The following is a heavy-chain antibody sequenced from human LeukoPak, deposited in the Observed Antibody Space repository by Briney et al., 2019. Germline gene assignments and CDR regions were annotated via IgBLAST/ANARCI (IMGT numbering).Heavy chain of an antibody. V-gene: IGHV4-30-4*08. CDR2: ISHSGNS. D-gene: IGHD1-26*01. CDR3: ATEGIVGATRGAVAFDI. Sequence: PSQTLSLTCTVSGGSISSGDYYWSWIRQPPGKGLEWIGYISHSGNSYFNPSLKSRIILSVDTSKNQFSLKLSSVTAADTAVYYCATEGIVGATRGAVAFDIWGQGTMVTVSS. CDR1: GGSISSGDYY. J-gene: IGHJ3*02.